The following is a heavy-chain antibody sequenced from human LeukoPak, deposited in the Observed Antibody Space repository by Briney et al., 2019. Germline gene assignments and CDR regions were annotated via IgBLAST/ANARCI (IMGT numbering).Heavy chain of an antibody. D-gene: IGHD1-26*01. V-gene: IGHV3-74*01. J-gene: IGHJ4*02. CDR1: GFTFRTSW. CDR2: INDDGSTT. Sequence: GGSLRLSCAASGFTFRTSWMHWLRQAPGKGLVWVSRINDDGSTTTYADSGKGRFTISRDNAKSTLYLQMNSLRAEDTAVYYCARGLGSPTDYWGQGTLVTVSS. CDR3: ARGLGSPTDY.